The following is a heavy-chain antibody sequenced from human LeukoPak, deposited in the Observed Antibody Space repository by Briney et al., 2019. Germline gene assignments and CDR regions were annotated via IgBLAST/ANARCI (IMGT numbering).Heavy chain of an antibody. CDR2: IIPIFGTA. CDR1: GGTFSSYA. J-gene: IGHJ4*02. V-gene: IGHV1-69*13. CDR3: ARRSAGDYYDSSGYLTGLPDY. D-gene: IGHD3-22*01. Sequence: ASVKVSCKASGGTFSSYAISWVRQAPGQGLEWMGGIIPIFGTANYAQKFQGRVTITADESTSTAYVELSSLRSEDTAVYYCARRSAGDYYDSSGYLTGLPDYWGQGTLVTVSS.